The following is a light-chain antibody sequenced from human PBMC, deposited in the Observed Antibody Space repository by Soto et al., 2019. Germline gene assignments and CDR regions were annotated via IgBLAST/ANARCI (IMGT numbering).Light chain of an antibody. J-gene: IGKJ5*01. V-gene: IGKV1-39*01. CDR3: QHSYSTPLT. CDR2: AAS. CDR1: QSISSY. Sequence: DIQMTQSPSSLSASVGDRVTITCRASQSISSYLNWYQQKPGKAPKLLIYAASSLQSGVPSRFSGSGSGTDFTLTISSLQPEDFATYYCQHSYSTPLTFGQGTLREIK.